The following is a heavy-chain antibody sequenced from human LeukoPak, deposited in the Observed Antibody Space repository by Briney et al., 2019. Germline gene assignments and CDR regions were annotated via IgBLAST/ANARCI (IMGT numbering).Heavy chain of an antibody. Sequence: GDSLKISCKGSGYRFFNHWIAWVRQMPGKGLEWMGIIYPGDSDTRYSPSFQGQVTISVDKSISTAYLQWSSLKASDTAVYFCARHEDILTDAFDIWGQGTMVTVSS. CDR3: ARHEDILTDAFDI. J-gene: IGHJ3*02. CDR1: GYRFFNHW. D-gene: IGHD2-21*01. V-gene: IGHV5-51*01. CDR2: IYPGDSDT.